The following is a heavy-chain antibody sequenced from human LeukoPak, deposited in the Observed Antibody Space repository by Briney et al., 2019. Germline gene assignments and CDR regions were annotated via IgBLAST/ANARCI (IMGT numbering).Heavy chain of an antibody. J-gene: IGHJ4*02. Sequence: GVSLRLSCAASGFTVSSNYMSWVRQAPGKGLEWVSVIYSGGSTYYADSVKGRFTISRDNSKNTLYLQMNSLRAEDTAVYYCARGRGQLVLFDYWGQGTLVTVSS. CDR2: IYSGGST. V-gene: IGHV3-53*01. CDR1: GFTVSSNY. CDR3: ARGRGQLVLFDY. D-gene: IGHD6-6*01.